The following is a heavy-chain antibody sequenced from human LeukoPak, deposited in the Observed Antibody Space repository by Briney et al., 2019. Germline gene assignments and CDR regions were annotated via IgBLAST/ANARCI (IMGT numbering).Heavy chain of an antibody. Sequence: GGSLRLSCAASGFTFSSYAMSWVRQAPGKGLEWDSAISGSGGSTYYADSVKGRFTISRDNSKNTLYLQVNSLRAEDTAVYYCAKELRYCRSTSCLYYFDYWGQGTLVTVSS. V-gene: IGHV3-23*01. J-gene: IGHJ4*02. D-gene: IGHD2-2*01. CDR3: AKELRYCRSTSCLYYFDY. CDR2: ISGSGGST. CDR1: GFTFSSYA.